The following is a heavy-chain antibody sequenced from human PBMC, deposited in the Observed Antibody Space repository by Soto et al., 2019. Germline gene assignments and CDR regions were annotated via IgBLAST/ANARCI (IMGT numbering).Heavy chain of an antibody. Sequence: SVNVSCKXSGGTFSSYAISWVRQAPGQGLERMGGIIPIFGTANYAQKFQGRVTITADESTSTAYMELSSLRSEGTAVYYCAGKLNYDILTGYGTDYYYYGMDVWGQGTTVTVSS. V-gene: IGHV1-69*13. D-gene: IGHD3-9*01. CDR1: GGTFSSYA. J-gene: IGHJ6*02. CDR2: IIPIFGTA. CDR3: AGKLNYDILTGYGTDYYYYGMDV.